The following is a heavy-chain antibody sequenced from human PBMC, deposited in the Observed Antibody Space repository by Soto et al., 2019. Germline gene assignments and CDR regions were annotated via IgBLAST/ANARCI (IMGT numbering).Heavy chain of an antibody. J-gene: IGHJ3*02. D-gene: IGHD1-1*01. Sequence: QVQLVQSGAEVKKPGSSVKVSCKASGGTFSSYAISWVRQAPGQGLEWMGGIIPIFGTANYAQKFQGRVTIAADESTSTAYMELSSLRSEDTAVYYCASRGTTVTTDDAFDIWGRGTMVTVSS. V-gene: IGHV1-69*01. CDR3: ASRGTTVTTDDAFDI. CDR1: GGTFSSYA. CDR2: IIPIFGTA.